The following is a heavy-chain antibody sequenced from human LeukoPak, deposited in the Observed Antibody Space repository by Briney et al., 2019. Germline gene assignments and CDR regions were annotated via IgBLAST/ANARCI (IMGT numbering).Heavy chain of an antibody. CDR2: INTNTGNP. J-gene: IGHJ4*02. Sequence: ASVTVSCKASGYTFTSYAMNWVRQAPGQGLEWMGWINTNTGNPTYAQGFTGRFVFSLDTSVSTAYLQISSLKAEDTAVYYCARGLRMNVDTAMVSDYWGQGTLVTVSS. CDR3: ARGLRMNVDTAMVSDY. CDR1: GYTFTSYA. V-gene: IGHV7-4-1*02. D-gene: IGHD5-18*01.